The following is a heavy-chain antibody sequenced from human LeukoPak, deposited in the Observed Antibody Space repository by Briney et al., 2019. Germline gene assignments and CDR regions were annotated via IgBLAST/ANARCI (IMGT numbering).Heavy chain of an antibody. CDR2: IIPIFGTA. V-gene: IGHV1-69*05. CDR3: ARDSDQDWYFDL. CDR1: GGTLSSYA. J-gene: IGHJ2*01. D-gene: IGHD2-2*01. Sequence: SVKVSCKASGGTLSSYAISWVRQAPGQGLEWMGGIIPIFGTANYAQKFQGRVTITTDESTSTAYMELSSLRSEDTAVYYCARDSDQDWYFDLWGRGTLVTVSS.